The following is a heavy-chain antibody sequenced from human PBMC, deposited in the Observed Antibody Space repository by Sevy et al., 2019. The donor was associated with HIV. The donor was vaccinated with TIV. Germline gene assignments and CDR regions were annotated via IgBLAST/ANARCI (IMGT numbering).Heavy chain of an antibody. CDR1: GFTFSNAW. CDR2: IKSKTDGGTT. V-gene: IGHV3-15*01. D-gene: IGHD3-10*01. J-gene: IGHJ4*02. CDR3: TTDMVLVTMVRGVITHFDY. Sequence: GGSVRLSCAASGFTFSNAWMSWVRQAPGKGLEWVGRIKSKTDGGTTDYAAPVKGRFTISRDDSKNTLYLQMNSLKTEDTAVYYCTTDMVLVTMVRGVITHFDYWGQGTLVTVSS.